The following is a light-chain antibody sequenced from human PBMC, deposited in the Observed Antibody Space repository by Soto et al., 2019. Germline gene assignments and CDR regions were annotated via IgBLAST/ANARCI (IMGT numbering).Light chain of an antibody. CDR2: EVA. J-gene: IGLJ1*01. CDR3: CSYAGNSEV. CDR1: SGDVGSYNL. V-gene: IGLV2-23*02. Sequence: LTEPASVXGSPGQSITIPCNRTSGDVGSYNLVSWYQQHPGKAPKLLIYEVAERPSGVSNRFSGSKSGSTASLTISGLQPDDEADYYCCSYAGNSEVFGTGTKVTVL.